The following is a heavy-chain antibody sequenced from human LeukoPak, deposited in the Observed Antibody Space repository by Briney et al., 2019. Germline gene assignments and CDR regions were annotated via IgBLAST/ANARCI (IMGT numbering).Heavy chain of an antibody. Sequence: PGTSLSLSCAASGFTFRNFGMHWARQAPGKGLEGVAIIWYDGSKSYYADSVKDRFTFSRDNSKNTVYLQMNGLRADDTAVYFCVRDRGGYHYFDYWGQGTLVTVSS. J-gene: IGHJ4*02. CDR1: GFTFRNFG. D-gene: IGHD3-16*02. CDR2: IWYDGSKS. CDR3: VRDRGGYHYFDY. V-gene: IGHV3-33*01.